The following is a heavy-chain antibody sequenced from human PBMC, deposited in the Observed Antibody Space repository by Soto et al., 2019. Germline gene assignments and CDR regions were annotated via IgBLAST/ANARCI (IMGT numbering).Heavy chain of an antibody. CDR1: GFIFKMYW. CDR3: TRGRRPISPGTGAY. J-gene: IGHJ4*02. V-gene: IGHV3-74*01. Sequence: RRLSCAASGFIFKMYWMHWVRQSPGKGLVWISRIYNDGTYSDYADSVRGRFTISRDNVNDTLYLQMNNLRAEDSGLYYCTRGRRPISPGTGAYWGQGNQVTVSS. D-gene: IGHD3-10*01. CDR2: IYNDGTYS.